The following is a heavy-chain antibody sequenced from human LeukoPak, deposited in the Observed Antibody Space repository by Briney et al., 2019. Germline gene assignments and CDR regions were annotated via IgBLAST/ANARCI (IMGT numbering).Heavy chain of an antibody. Sequence: ASVKVSCKASGYTFTHLYIHWVRQAPGQGLEWMGRINPNSGGTNYAQKFQGRITMTRDTSISTAYMDLSSLRSDDTAVYYCALLRVANYFYYYMDVWGKGTTVTVSS. CDR1: GYTFTHLY. CDR3: ALLRVANYFYYYMDV. CDR2: INPNSGGT. V-gene: IGHV1-2*06. D-gene: IGHD5-12*01. J-gene: IGHJ6*03.